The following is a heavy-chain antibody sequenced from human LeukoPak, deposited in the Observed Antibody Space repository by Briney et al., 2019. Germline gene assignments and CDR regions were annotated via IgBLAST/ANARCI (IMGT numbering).Heavy chain of an antibody. CDR3: ARENGEQLWPYFDY. Sequence: GRSLRLSCAASGFTFRSYAMHWVRQAPGKGLEWVAVISYDGSNKYYADSVKGRFTISRDNSKNTLYLQMNSLRAEDTAVYYCARENGEQLWPYFDYWGQGTLVTVSS. J-gene: IGHJ4*02. V-gene: IGHV3-30*04. D-gene: IGHD5-18*01. CDR2: ISYDGSNK. CDR1: GFTFRSYA.